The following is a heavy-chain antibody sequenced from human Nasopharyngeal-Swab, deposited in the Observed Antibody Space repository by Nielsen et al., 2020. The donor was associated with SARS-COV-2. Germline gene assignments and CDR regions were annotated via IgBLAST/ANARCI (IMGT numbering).Heavy chain of an antibody. CDR1: GFTFSSYT. CDR2: ISSSSSYI. Sequence: GSLKISCAASGFTFSSYTMNWVRQAPGKGLEWVSSISSSSSYIYYADSVKGRFTISRDSAKNSLFLQMNSLRAEDTAVYYCATYGPYYYGSGSYGFDYWGQGTLVTVSS. CDR3: ATYGPYYYGSGSYGFDY. J-gene: IGHJ4*02. V-gene: IGHV3-21*01. D-gene: IGHD3-10*01.